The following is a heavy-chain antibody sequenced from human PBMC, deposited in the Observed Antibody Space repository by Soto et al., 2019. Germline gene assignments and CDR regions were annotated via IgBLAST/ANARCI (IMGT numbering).Heavy chain of an antibody. J-gene: IGHJ4*02. CDR3: ARLATRYYFDY. V-gene: IGHV4-4*02. Sequence: PSETLSLTCAVSGGSISSSNWWSWVRQPPGKGLEWIGYIYYSGSTNYNPSLKSRVTISVDTSKNQFSLKMSSVTAADTAVYYCARLATRYYFDYWGQGTLVTVYS. D-gene: IGHD1-1*01. CDR1: GGSISSSNW. CDR2: IYYSGST.